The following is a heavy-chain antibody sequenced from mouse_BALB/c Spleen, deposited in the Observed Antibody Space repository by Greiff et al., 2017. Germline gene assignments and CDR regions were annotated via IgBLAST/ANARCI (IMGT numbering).Heavy chain of an antibody. CDR2: INPSTGYT. CDR3: ARETYYRYPFAY. V-gene: IGHV1-7*01. CDR1: GYTFTSYW. Sequence: QVQLQQSGAELAKPGASVKMSCKASGYTFTSYWMHWVKQRPGQGLEWIGYINPSTGYTEYNQKFKDKATLTADKSSSTAYMQLSSLTSEDSAVYYCARETYYRYPFAYWGQGTLVTVSA. J-gene: IGHJ3*01. D-gene: IGHD2-14*01.